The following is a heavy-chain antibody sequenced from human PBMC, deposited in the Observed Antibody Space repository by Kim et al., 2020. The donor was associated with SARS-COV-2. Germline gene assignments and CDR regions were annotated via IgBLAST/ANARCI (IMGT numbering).Heavy chain of an antibody. Sequence: SETLSLTCTVSGGSISSGNYYWSWIRQHPGKGLEWIGYIYYSGSTYYNPSLKSRVTISVDTSKNQFSLKLSSVTAADTAVYYCARAEISMIVVVGAFDIWGQGTMVTVSS. D-gene: IGHD3-22*01. CDR3: ARAEISMIVVVGAFDI. CDR2: IYYSGST. CDR1: GGSISSGNYY. J-gene: IGHJ3*02. V-gene: IGHV4-31*03.